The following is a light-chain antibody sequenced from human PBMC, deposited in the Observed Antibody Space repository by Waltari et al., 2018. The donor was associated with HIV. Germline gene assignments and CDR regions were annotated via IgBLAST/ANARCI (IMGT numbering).Light chain of an antibody. CDR1: TSDVGAYHY. V-gene: IGLV2-8*01. CDR2: EVF. CDR3: TSYAGRNTLV. J-gene: IGLJ2*01. Sequence: QSALTQPPPASGSPGQSVTISCTGKTSDVGAYHYFSWYQQHPGKAPKLMIYEVFKRPSGVPDRFSGSKSGNTASLTVSGLQAEDEADYYCTSYAGRNTLVFGGGTKLTVL.